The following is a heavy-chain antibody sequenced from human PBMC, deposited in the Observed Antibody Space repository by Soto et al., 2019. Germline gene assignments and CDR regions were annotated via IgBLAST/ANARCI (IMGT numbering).Heavy chain of an antibody. D-gene: IGHD2-2*01. V-gene: IGHV4-30-4*01. CDR3: ARVFRDCSSTSCYEGAYYFDY. J-gene: IGHJ4*02. Sequence: PSETLSLTCTVSGGSISSGDYYWSWIRQPPGKGLEWIGYIYYSGSTYYNPSLKSRVTISVDTSKNQFSLKLSSVTAADTAVYYCARVFRDCSSTSCYEGAYYFDYWGQGTLVSVSS. CDR2: IYYSGST. CDR1: GGSISSGDYY.